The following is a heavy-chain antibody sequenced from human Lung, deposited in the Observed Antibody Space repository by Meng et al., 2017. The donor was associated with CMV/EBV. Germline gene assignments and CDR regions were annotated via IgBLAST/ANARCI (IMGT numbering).Heavy chain of an antibody. CDR2: ISSSSSYI. Sequence: CAASGVTFSSYRMNWVRQAPGKGLEWVSSISSSSSYIYYADSVKGRFTISRDNAKNSLYLQMNSLRAEDTAVYYCARDPMATIVSTDYWGQGTLVTVSS. CDR1: GVTFSSYR. J-gene: IGHJ4*02. V-gene: IGHV3-21*01. CDR3: ARDPMATIVSTDY. D-gene: IGHD5-24*01.